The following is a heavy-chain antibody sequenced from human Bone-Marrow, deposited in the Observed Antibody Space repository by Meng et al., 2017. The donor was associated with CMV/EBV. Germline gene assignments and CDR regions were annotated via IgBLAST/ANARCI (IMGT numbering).Heavy chain of an antibody. J-gene: IGHJ5*02. D-gene: IGHD6-13*01. CDR2: INSDGSST. CDR3: ARGTSIAAAGFDP. V-gene: IGHV3-74*01. Sequence: ETLSLTCAASGFTFSSYWMHWVRQAPGKGLVWVSRINSDGSSTSYADSVKGRFTISRDNAKNTLYLQMNSLRAEDTAVYYCARGTSIAAAGFDPWGQGTLVTVSS. CDR1: GFTFSSYW.